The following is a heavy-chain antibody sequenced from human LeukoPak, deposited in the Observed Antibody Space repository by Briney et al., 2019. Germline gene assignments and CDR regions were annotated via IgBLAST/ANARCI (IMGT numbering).Heavy chain of an antibody. CDR2: ISYDGRNK. V-gene: IGHV3-30*03. CDR1: GFTFSTYG. Sequence: PGGSLRLSCAASGFTFSTYGMHWVRQAPGEGLEWVAVISYDGRNKYYADSVKGRFTISRDNSKNTLYLQMNSLRAEDTAVYYCARDKAPIAKSWVAYWGQGTLVTVSS. CDR3: ARDKAPIAKSWVAY. J-gene: IGHJ4*02. D-gene: IGHD2-15*01.